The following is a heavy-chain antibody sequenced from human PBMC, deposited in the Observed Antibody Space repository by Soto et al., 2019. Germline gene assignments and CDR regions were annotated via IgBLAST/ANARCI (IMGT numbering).Heavy chain of an antibody. CDR3: AREGGSYYKDAFDI. V-gene: IGHV3-21*01. Sequence: EVQLVESGGGLVKPGGSLRLSCAASGFTFSSYSMNWVRQAPGKGLEWVSSISSSSSYIYYADSVKGRFTISRDNAKNSLYLQMNSLRAEDTAVYYCAREGGSYYKDAFDIWGQGTMVTVSS. D-gene: IGHD1-26*01. CDR1: GFTFSSYS. CDR2: ISSSSSYI. J-gene: IGHJ3*02.